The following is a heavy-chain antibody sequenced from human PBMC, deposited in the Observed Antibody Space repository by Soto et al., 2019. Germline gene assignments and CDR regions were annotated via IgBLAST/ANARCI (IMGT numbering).Heavy chain of an antibody. D-gene: IGHD6-6*01. CDR2: IKQDGNEK. Sequence: GRSLRLSCAASGFTVSSNYMSWVRQAPGKGLEWVANIKQDGNEKYYVDSVKGRFTISRDNAKNTLYLQMNSLRAEDTAVYYCASGGSSLNFDSWGQGTLVTVSS. CDR1: GFTVSSNY. CDR3: ASGGSSLNFDS. V-gene: IGHV3-7*01. J-gene: IGHJ4*02.